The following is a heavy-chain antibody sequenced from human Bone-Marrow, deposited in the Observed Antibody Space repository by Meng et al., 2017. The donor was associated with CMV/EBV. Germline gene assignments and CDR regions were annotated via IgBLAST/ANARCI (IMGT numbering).Heavy chain of an antibody. D-gene: IGHD1-14*01. Sequence: ASVKVSCKASGGTFSSYAINWVRQAPGQGLEWMGWINPNSGGTNYAQKFQGRVTMTRDTSISTAYMELSRLRSDDTAVYYCARGRTLPVMDVWGQGTTVTVSS. V-gene: IGHV1-2*02. CDR1: GGTFSSYA. J-gene: IGHJ6*02. CDR3: ARGRTLPVMDV. CDR2: INPNSGGT.